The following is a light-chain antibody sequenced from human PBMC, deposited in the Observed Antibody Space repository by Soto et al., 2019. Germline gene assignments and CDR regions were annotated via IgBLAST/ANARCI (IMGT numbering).Light chain of an antibody. CDR2: DTS. Sequence: QTVVTQEPSLTVSPGGTVTLTCGSSTGTVTSRHYPYWFQQKPGQAPRTLIYDTSNRHSWAPARFSGSLLGGKAALTLSGALPGDESDYYWLLFYSGVGVFGGGTKLTVL. CDR1: TGTVTSRHY. J-gene: IGLJ3*02. V-gene: IGLV7-46*01. CDR3: LLFYSGVGV.